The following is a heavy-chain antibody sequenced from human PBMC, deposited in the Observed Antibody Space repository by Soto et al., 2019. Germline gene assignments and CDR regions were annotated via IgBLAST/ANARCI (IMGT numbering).Heavy chain of an antibody. J-gene: IGHJ4*02. CDR1: GFTFSNFG. Sequence: QVQLVESGGGVVQPGRSLRLSCAASGFTFSNFGMHWGRQAPGKGLEWVAAISADGSDKYFSDSVKGRFTISRDNSKXTXXLQMNSLRVEDTAVYYCTKGSEVARQELDYWGQGTLVTVSS. D-gene: IGHD3-3*01. V-gene: IGHV3-30*18. CDR3: TKGSEVARQELDY. CDR2: ISADGSDK.